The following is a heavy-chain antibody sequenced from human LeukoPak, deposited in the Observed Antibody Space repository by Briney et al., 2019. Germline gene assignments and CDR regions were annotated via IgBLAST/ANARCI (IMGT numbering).Heavy chain of an antibody. CDR3: ASLFARGSYYAHY. CDR2: INPNSGGT. D-gene: IGHD1-26*01. CDR1: GYTSTGYY. J-gene: IGHJ4*02. Sequence: GASVKVSCKASGYTSTGYYMHWVRQAPGQGLEWMGWINPNSGGTNYAQKFQGRVTMTRDTSISTAYMELSRLRSDDTAVYYCASLFARGSYYAHYWGQGTLVTVSS. V-gene: IGHV1-2*02.